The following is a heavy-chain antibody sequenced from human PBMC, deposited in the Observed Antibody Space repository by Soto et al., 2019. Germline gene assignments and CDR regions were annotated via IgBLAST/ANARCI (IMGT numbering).Heavy chain of an antibody. D-gene: IGHD4-17*01. CDR1: GYTFTSYA. CDR2: INAGNGNT. CDR3: ARYPDYGGNSGTTEDHY. V-gene: IGHV1-3*01. J-gene: IGHJ4*02. Sequence: QVQLVQSGAEVKKPGASVKVSCKASGYTFTSYAMHWVRQAPGQRLEWMGWINAGNGNTKYSQKFQGRVTITRDTSASTAYMELSSLRSEYTAVYYCARYPDYGGNSGTTEDHYWGQGTLVTVSS.